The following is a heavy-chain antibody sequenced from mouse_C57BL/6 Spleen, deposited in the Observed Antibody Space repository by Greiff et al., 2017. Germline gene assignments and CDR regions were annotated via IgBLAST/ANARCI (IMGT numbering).Heavy chain of an antibody. J-gene: IGHJ4*01. V-gene: IGHV1-81*01. D-gene: IGHD2-4*01. CDR3: ARWDYPYAMDY. CDR1: GYTFTSYG. Sequence: VQLQQSGAELARPGASVQLSCKASGYTFTSYGISWVKQRTGQGLEWIGEIYPRSGNTYSNEKFKGKATMTADKSSSTAYMELRSLTSEDSAVYVWARWDYPYAMDYWGQGTSVTVAT. CDR2: IYPRSGNT.